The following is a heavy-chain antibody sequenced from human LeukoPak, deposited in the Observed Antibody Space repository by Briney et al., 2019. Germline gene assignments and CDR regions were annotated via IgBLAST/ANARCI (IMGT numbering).Heavy chain of an antibody. CDR1: PYIFAAYL. V-gene: IGHV1-2*02. CDR3: ARMSRDDVVTGPLDQ. CDR2: INPSSGGT. D-gene: IGHD3-9*01. Sequence: GASVKVSCKASPYIFAAYLLHWVRQAPGQSLEWMGRINPSSGGTKYAQRFQDRVTMTRDTSISTVYMEVKRLGSDDTAVYYCARMSRDDVVTGPLDQWGQGTLVAVSS. J-gene: IGHJ1*01.